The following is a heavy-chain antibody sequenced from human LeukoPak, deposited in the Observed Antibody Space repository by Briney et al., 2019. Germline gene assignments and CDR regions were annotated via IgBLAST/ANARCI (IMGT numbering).Heavy chain of an antibody. CDR1: GFTFSSYW. D-gene: IGHD6-13*01. J-gene: IGHJ4*02. CDR3: ARDGLRCSSSWYSSLDY. Sequence: GGSLRLSCAASGFTFSSYWMSWVRQAPGKGLEWVANIKQDGSEKYYVDSVKGRFTISRDNAKNSLYLQMNSLRAEDTAVYYCARDGLRCSSSWYSSLDYWGQGTLVTVSS. CDR2: IKQDGSEK. V-gene: IGHV3-7*01.